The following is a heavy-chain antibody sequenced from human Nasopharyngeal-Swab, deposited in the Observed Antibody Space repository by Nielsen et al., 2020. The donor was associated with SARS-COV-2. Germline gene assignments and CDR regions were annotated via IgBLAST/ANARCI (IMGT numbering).Heavy chain of an antibody. D-gene: IGHD3-10*01. V-gene: IGHV3-64D*06. CDR2: ISSNGGST. CDR1: GFTFSSYA. CDR3: VKDLGTGVRFDP. J-gene: IGHJ5*02. Sequence: GESLKIYCSASGFTFSSYAMHWVRQAPGKGLEYVSAISSNGGSTYYADSVKGRFTISRDNSKNTLYLQMSSLRAEDTAVYYCVKDLGTGVRFDPWGQGTLVTVSS.